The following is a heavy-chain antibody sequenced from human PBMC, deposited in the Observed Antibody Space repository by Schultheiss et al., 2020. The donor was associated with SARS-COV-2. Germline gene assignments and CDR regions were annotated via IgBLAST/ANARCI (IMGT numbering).Heavy chain of an antibody. CDR2: ISSNGGST. CDR3: ARRGSGSYYLDN. J-gene: IGHJ4*02. V-gene: IGHV3-64*04. Sequence: GGSLRLSCSASGFTFSSYAMHWVRQAPGKGLEYVSAISSNGGSTYYADSVKGRFTISRDNSKNTLYLQMNSLRAEDTALYHCARRGSGSYYLDNWGQGTLVTVSS. D-gene: IGHD3-10*01. CDR1: GFTFSSYA.